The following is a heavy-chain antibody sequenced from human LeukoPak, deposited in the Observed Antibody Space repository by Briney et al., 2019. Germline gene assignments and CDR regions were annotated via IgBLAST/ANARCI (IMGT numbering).Heavy chain of an antibody. CDR3: ARTRDFWSGYFDY. CDR1: GVSITSDTYC. V-gene: IGHV4-30-2*01. D-gene: IGHD3-3*01. CDR2: ILHSGST. Sequence: PSQTLSLTCAVSGVSITSDTYCWSWIRQPPGKGLEWNGYILHSGSTYYNPSLKSRVTISIDTSKSQFSLKLSSVTAADTAVYYCARTRDFWSGYFDYWGQGTLVTVSS. J-gene: IGHJ4*02.